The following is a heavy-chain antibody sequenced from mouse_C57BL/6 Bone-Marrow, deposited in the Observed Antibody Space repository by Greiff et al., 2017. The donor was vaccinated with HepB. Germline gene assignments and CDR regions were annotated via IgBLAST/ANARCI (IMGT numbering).Heavy chain of an antibody. CDR3: ARRLSDAMDY. J-gene: IGHJ4*01. CDR1: GYTFTNYW. V-gene: IGHV1-63*01. D-gene: IGHD1-3*01. CDR2: IYPGGGYT. Sequence: VQLQESGAELVRPGTSVKMSCKASGYTFTNYWIGWAKQRPGHGLEWIGDIYPGGGYTNYNEKFKGKATLTADKSSSTAYMQISSLPSEDSAIYYCARRLSDAMDYWGQGTSVTVSS.